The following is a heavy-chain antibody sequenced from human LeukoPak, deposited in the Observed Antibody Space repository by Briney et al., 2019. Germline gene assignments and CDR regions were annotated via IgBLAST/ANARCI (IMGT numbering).Heavy chain of an antibody. J-gene: IGHJ5*02. Sequence: GASVKVSCKASGYTFTGYYMHWVRQAPGRGLEWMGWINPNSGGTNYAQKFQGRVTMTRDTSISTAYMELSRLRSDDTAVYYCARGIVVVPAAIIDPWGQGTLVTVSS. V-gene: IGHV1-2*02. CDR2: INPNSGGT. CDR1: GYTFTGYY. CDR3: ARGIVVVPAAIIDP. D-gene: IGHD2-2*01.